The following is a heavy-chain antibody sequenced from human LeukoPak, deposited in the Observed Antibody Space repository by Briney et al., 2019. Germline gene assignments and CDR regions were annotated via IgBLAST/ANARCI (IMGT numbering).Heavy chain of an antibody. Sequence: SETLSLTCTVSGYSINSAYYWGWIRQPPGKGLEWIGSMYHSGGTYYNPSLQSRVTISVDTSKNQFSLKLSSVTAADTAVYYCARDGGVLYYYYYYYMNVWGKGTTVTVSS. J-gene: IGHJ6*03. D-gene: IGHD2-8*02. CDR1: GYSINSAYY. CDR2: MYHSGGT. CDR3: ARDGGVLYYYYYYYMNV. V-gene: IGHV4-38-2*02.